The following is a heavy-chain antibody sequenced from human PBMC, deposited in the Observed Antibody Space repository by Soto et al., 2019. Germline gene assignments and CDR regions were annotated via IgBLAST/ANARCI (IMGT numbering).Heavy chain of an antibody. J-gene: IGHJ4*02. Sequence: EVQLVESEGGLVQPGGSLRLSCAASGFSISSYWMNWVRQAPGKGLEWVAIIRKDGSEKYYVDSVKGRFTISRDNAKNSLYLQMNSPRDDDTAVYYCAGGSGWLSDYWGRGTLVTVSS. D-gene: IGHD6-19*01. CDR1: GFSISSYW. CDR3: AGGSGWLSDY. V-gene: IGHV3-7*03. CDR2: IRKDGSEK.